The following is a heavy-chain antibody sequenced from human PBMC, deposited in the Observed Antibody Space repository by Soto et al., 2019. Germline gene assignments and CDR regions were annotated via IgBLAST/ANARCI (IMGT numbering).Heavy chain of an antibody. D-gene: IGHD1-26*01. CDR1: EFTFSDYY. V-gene: IGHV3-11*06. CDR2: ISSSSSYT. Sequence: QVQLVESGGGLVKPGGSLRLSCAASEFTFSDYYMSWMRQAPGKGLEWVSYISSSSSYTNYADSVKGRFTISRDNAKNSLYLQMNSLRAEDTAVYYCARDLDGVVGAMDYWGQGTLVTVSS. J-gene: IGHJ4*02. CDR3: ARDLDGVVGAMDY.